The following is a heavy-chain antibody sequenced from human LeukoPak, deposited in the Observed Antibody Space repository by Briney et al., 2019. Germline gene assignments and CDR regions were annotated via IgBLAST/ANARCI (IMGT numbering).Heavy chain of an antibody. CDR2: FDPEDGET. V-gene: IGHV1-24*01. Sequence: ASVKVSCKVSGYTLTELSMHWVRQAPGKGLEWMGGFDPEDGETIYAQKFQGRVTMTEDTSTDTAYTELSSLRSEDTAVYYCATPARFYYGSGSYYKSWGQGTLVTVSS. CDR1: GYTLTELS. CDR3: ATPARFYYGSGSYYKS. J-gene: IGHJ5*02. D-gene: IGHD3-10*01.